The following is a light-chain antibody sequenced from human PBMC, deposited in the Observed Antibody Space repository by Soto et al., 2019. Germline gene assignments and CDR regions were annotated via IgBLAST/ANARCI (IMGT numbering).Light chain of an antibody. Sequence: DIQLTQSPSTLSAAVGDSVTITCRASQNIRNLLAWYQQKPGKAPTLLIYDASTLERGVPSRFSGTGSGTEFTLSIDSLQPDDFATYYCQQYHTSSITFGQGTRLEIK. CDR2: DAS. CDR1: QNIRNL. V-gene: IGKV1-5*01. CDR3: QQYHTSSIT. J-gene: IGKJ5*01.